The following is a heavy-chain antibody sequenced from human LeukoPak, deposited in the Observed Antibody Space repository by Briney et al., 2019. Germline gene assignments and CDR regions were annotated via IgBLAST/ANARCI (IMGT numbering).Heavy chain of an antibody. CDR3: AKAVKWLLDY. CDR1: GFTFSSYA. D-gene: IGHD6-19*01. Sequence: GGSLRLSCAASGFTFSSYAMSWVRQAPGKGLEWVSSISGGGGTTYYADSVKGRFTISRDNSKNTLYLQMNSLRAEDTAVYYCAKAVKWLLDYWGQGTLVTVSS. J-gene: IGHJ4*02. V-gene: IGHV3-23*01. CDR2: ISGGGGTT.